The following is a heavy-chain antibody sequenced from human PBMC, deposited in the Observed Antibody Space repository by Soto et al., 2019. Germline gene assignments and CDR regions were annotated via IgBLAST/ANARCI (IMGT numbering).Heavy chain of an antibody. CDR1: FASFSSNSYH. CDR3: ARLVVVAPVANV. D-gene: IGHD2-15*01. J-gene: IGHJ4*02. CDR2: ISYTGTT. V-gene: IGHV4-39*01. Sequence: SSETLSLTCSVSFASFSSNSYHWGWIRQPPGKGLEWIGSISYTGTTYYSPSLKGRVTISADTSKKQFSLKLDSATAADTAVYYCARLVVVAPVANVWGQGTLVTVSS.